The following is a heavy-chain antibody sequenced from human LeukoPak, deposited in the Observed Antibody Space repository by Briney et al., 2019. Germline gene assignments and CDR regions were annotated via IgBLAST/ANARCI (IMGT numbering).Heavy chain of an antibody. CDR2: IKQDGSEK. Sequence: GGSLRLSCAVSGFPFSNSWMYWVRQAPGKGLEWVANIKQDGSEKYYVDSVKGRFTISRDNAKNSLYLQMNSLRAEDTAVYYCARDHIVGATNFDTWGQGSLVTVSS. J-gene: IGHJ4*02. CDR1: GFPFSNSW. V-gene: IGHV3-7*01. CDR3: ARDHIVGATNFDT. D-gene: IGHD1-26*01.